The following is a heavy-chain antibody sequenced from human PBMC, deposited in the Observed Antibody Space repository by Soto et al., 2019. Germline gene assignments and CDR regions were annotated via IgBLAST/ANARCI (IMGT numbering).Heavy chain of an antibody. CDR1: GYTFTSYG. D-gene: IGHD1-26*01. CDR3: ARGVVGATSDGSRLLWFGR. J-gene: IGHJ5*02. Sequence: QVQLVQSGAEVKKPGASVKVSCKASGYTFTSYGITWVRQAPGQGLEWMGWISAYNGNTNYAQKLQGRVTMTTDTSTSRAYVEQGSLRSDDTAVYYCARGVVGATSDGSRLLWFGRWGQGTLGTVSP. V-gene: IGHV1-18*01. CDR2: ISAYNGNT.